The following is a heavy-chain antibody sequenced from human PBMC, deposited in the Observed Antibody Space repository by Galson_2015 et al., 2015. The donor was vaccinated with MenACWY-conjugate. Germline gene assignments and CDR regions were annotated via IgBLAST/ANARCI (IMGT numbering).Heavy chain of an antibody. CDR1: GFTFTNYG. D-gene: IGHD5-18*01. CDR2: ISYDGNNK. CDR3: AKDSNTAILTPDAFDI. V-gene: IGHV3-30*18. Sequence: ALRLSCAASGFTFTNYGMHWVRQAPGKGLEWVALISYDGNNKYYADSVKGRFTISRDDSKNTLYLQMNSLRTEDTAAYYCAKDSNTAILTPDAFDIWGQGTMVTVSS. J-gene: IGHJ3*02.